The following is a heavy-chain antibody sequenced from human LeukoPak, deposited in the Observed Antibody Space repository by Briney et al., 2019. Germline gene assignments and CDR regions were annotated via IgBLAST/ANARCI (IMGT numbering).Heavy chain of an antibody. J-gene: IGHJ6*02. CDR2: IVVGSGNT. Sequence: GASVKVSCKASGFTFTSSAVQWVRQARGQRLEWIGWIVVGSGNTNYAQKFQERVTITRDMSTSTAYMELSSLRSEDTAVYYCARGITIFGVVIYYYYGMDVWGQGTTVTVSS. D-gene: IGHD3-3*01. V-gene: IGHV1-58*01. CDR3: ARGITIFGVVIYYYYGMDV. CDR1: GFTFTSSA.